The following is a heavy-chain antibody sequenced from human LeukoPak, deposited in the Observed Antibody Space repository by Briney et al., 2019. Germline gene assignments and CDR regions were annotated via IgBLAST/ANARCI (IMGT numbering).Heavy chain of an antibody. CDR3: ARVTGYMIEDYFDY. J-gene: IGHJ4*02. D-gene: IGHD3-22*01. Sequence: SETLSLTCTVSSGSFSPYYWSWIRQSPGKGLEWIGYISHSGNTKYSPSLKSRVTISLDTSKNQFSLRLSSVTAADTAVYYCARVTGYMIEDYFDYWGQGILVTVSS. V-gene: IGHV4-59*01. CDR2: ISHSGNT. CDR1: SGSFSPYY.